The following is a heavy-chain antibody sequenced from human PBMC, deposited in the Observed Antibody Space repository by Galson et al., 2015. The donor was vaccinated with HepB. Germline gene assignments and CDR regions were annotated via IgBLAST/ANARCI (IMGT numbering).Heavy chain of an antibody. V-gene: IGHV3-21*01. CDR3: SRGACSGGSCYPLGY. CDR1: GFTFSSYS. CDR2: ISSSSSYI. J-gene: IGHJ4*02. Sequence: SLRLSCAASGFTFSSYSMNWVRQAPGKGLEWVSSISSSSSYIYYADSVKGRFTISRDNAKNSLYLQMNSLRAEDTAVYYCSRGACSGGSCYPLGYWGQGTLVTVSS. D-gene: IGHD2-15*01.